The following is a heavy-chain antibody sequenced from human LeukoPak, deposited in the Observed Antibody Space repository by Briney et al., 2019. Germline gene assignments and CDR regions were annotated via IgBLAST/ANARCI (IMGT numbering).Heavy chain of an antibody. Sequence: GGSLRLSCAASGFTFSSYWMSWVRQAPGKGLEWVANIKRDGSEKYYVDSVKGRFTISRDNAKNSLYLQMNSLRAEDTAVYYGARRANTQRANYYYYDMDVWGKGTTVTVSS. CDR2: IKRDGSEK. J-gene: IGHJ6*03. D-gene: IGHD6-25*01. V-gene: IGHV3-7*01. CDR1: GFTFSSYW. CDR3: ARRANTQRANYYYYDMDV.